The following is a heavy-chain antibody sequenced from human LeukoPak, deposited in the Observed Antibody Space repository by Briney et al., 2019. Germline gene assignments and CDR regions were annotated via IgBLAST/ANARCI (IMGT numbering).Heavy chain of an antibody. CDR3: ARAVSGWQAIDY. J-gene: IGHJ4*02. CDR2: INSDGSNT. V-gene: IGHV3-74*01. CDR1: GLTFSSSW. D-gene: IGHD6-19*01. Sequence: GGSLRLSCAASGLTFSSSWMYWVRQAPGKGLVWVSDINSDGSNTRYADSVRGRFTISRDNAKEMVHLQMNSVRAEDTAVYYCARAVSGWQAIDYWGQGTLVTVSS.